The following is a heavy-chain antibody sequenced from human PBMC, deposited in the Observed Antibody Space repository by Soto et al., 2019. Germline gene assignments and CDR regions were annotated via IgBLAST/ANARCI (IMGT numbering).Heavy chain of an antibody. CDR1: GFTFSSYS. CDR3: ARDFDGYSSGWDGFDY. J-gene: IGHJ4*02. CDR2: ISSSSSTI. Sequence: EVQLVESGGGLVQPGGSLRLSCAASGFTFSSYSMNWVRQAPGKGLEWVSYISSSSSTIYYADSVKGRFTISRDNAKNSRYLQMNSLRDEDTAVYYCARDFDGYSSGWDGFDYWGQGTLVTVSS. D-gene: IGHD6-19*01. V-gene: IGHV3-48*02.